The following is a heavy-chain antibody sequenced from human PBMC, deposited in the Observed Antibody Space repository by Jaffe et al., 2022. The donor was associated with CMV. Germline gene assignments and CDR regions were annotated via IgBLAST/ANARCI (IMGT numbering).Heavy chain of an antibody. V-gene: IGHV3-23*04. J-gene: IGHJ6*03. CDR1: GFTFSSYA. D-gene: IGHD3-10*01. CDR3: AKYPLWFGEETNYYYYYMDV. Sequence: EVQLVESGGGLVQPGGSLRLSCAASGFTFSSYAMSWVRQAPGKGLEWVSAISGSGGSTYYADSVKGRFTISRDNSKNTLYLQMNSLRAEDTAVYYCAKYPLWFGEETNYYYYYMDVWGKGTTVTVSS. CDR2: ISGSGGST.